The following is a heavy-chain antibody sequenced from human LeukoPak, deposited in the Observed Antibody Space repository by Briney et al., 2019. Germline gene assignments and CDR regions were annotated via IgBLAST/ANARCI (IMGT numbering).Heavy chain of an antibody. V-gene: IGHV4-59*08. CDR1: GGSINSYY. D-gene: IGHD3-10*01. CDR3: ARLRFTDYYYYGMDV. Sequence: SETLSLTCTVSGGSINSYYWSWIRQPPGKGLEWIGYIYYSGSTNYNPSLKSRVTISVDTSKNQFSLKLSSVTAADTAVYYCARLRFTDYYYYGMDVWGQGTTVTVSS. CDR2: IYYSGST. J-gene: IGHJ6*02.